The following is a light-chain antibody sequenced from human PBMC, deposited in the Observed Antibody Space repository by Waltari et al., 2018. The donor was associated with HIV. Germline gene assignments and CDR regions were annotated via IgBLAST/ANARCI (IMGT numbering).Light chain of an antibody. J-gene: IGLJ2*01. V-gene: IGLV2-23*02. CDR1: SSDVGSYNL. Sequence: QSALTQPASVSGSFGQSITISCTGTSSDVGSYNLVSWYQYHPGEAPKLIICEVSKRPSGVSNRFSGSKSGNTASLTVSGLQAEDEAHYYCCSYARSGIPFGGGTKLTVL. CDR3: CSYARSGIP. CDR2: EVS.